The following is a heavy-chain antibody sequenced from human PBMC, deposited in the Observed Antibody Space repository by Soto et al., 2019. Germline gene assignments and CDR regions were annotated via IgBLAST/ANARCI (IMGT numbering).Heavy chain of an antibody. CDR2: ISYHGSDK. Sequence: QVQLVESGGGVVQPGRSLRLSCAASGFTFSNYGMHWVRQAPGKGLEWVAVISYHGSDKYYAASVKGRFTISRDNSKNTLYLQMDSLRAEDTAVYYCAKDHLTTTVTTVGYGGQGTLVTVSS. CDR3: AKDHLTTTVTTVGY. J-gene: IGHJ4*02. D-gene: IGHD4-17*01. V-gene: IGHV3-30*18. CDR1: GFTFSNYG.